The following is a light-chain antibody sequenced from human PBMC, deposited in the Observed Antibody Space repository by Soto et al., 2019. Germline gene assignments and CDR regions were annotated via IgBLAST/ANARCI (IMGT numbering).Light chain of an antibody. CDR1: QSVRNY. Sequence: ILMTQSPSTLSVSPGERATLSCRASQSVRNYLAWYQQKPGQAPRLLIYGASTRATGIPARFSGSGSGTEFSLTISSLQSEDFAVYYCQQYDNWPTTFGQGTKV. CDR3: QQYDNWPTT. V-gene: IGKV3-15*01. J-gene: IGKJ1*01. CDR2: GAS.